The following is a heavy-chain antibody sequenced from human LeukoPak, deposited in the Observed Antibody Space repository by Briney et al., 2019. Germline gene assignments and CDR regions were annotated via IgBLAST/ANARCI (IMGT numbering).Heavy chain of an antibody. D-gene: IGHD3-22*01. J-gene: IGHJ4*02. CDR2: MNPNSGNA. CDR1: GYTFTSYD. Sequence: GASVKVSCKASGYTFTSYDINWVRQATGQGLEWMGWMNPNSGNAGHAQKFQGRVTITRNTSISTAYMELSSLRSEDTAVYYCARGITYYYDSSGSEWGQGTLVTVSS. CDR3: ARGITYYYDSSGSE. V-gene: IGHV1-8*01.